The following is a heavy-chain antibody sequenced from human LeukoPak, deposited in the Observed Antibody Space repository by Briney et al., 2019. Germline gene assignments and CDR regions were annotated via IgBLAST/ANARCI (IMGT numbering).Heavy chain of an antibody. CDR3: ARDGATAYGDYLTY. CDR2: INRDGTNT. Sequence: PGGSLRLSCAASGFTFTDYWIHWVRQAPGKGLVWVSRINRDGTNTAYADSVKGRFTISRDNAKNTVYLQMDGLRADDTAVYYCARDGATAYGDYLTYWGQGNLVIVSS. D-gene: IGHD4-17*01. V-gene: IGHV3-74*03. CDR1: GFTFTDYW. J-gene: IGHJ4*02.